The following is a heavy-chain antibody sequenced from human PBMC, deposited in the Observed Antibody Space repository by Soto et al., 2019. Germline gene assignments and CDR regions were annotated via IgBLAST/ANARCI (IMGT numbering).Heavy chain of an antibody. CDR3: TRESLPTPRTRIDP. J-gene: IGHJ5*02. CDR2: ISSSSSSI. Sequence: GGSLRLSCAASGLTFSSYSMNWVRQAPGKGLEWVSFISSSSSSIYYADSVKGRFTISRDNAKNSLYLQMNSLRDEDTAVYYSTRESLPTPRTRIDPWGQGTLVTVSS. V-gene: IGHV3-48*02. CDR1: GLTFSSYS.